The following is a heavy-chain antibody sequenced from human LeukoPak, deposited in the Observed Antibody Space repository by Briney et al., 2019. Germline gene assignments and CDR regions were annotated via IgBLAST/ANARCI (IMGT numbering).Heavy chain of an antibody. V-gene: IGHV4-4*07. Sequence: PSETLSLTCTVSGVSISSYYWSWIRQPAGRGLEWIGRIHTSGSTSGSTNYNPSLKSRVTMSVDTSKNQFSLKLSSVTAADTAVYYCARATVVVMLGAFDYWGQGTLVTVSS. CDR3: ARATVVVMLGAFDY. D-gene: IGHD3-22*01. J-gene: IGHJ4*02. CDR1: GVSISSYY. CDR2: IHTSGSTSGST.